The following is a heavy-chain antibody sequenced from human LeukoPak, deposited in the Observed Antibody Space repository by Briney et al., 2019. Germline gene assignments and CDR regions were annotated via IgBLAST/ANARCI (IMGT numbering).Heavy chain of an antibody. CDR1: GYTFTSYG. J-gene: IGHJ6*02. CDR3: ALIVVVPAAMNYYYYYGMDV. Sequence: ASVKVSCKASGYTFTSYGISWVRQAPGQGLEWMGWISAYNGNTNYAQKLQGRVTMTTGTSTSTAYMELRSLRSDDTAVYYCALIVVVPAAMNYYYYYGMDVWGQGTTVTVSS. V-gene: IGHV1-18*01. CDR2: ISAYNGNT. D-gene: IGHD2-2*01.